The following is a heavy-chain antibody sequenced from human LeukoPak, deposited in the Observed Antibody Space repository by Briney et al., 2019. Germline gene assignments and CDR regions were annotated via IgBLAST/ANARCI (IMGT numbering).Heavy chain of an antibody. Sequence: GGSLKLSCEASGFTFSGSAIHWVRQASGKGLEWIGRIRSRGDNHATAYAASVEGRFTISRNDSTNTAYLQTNRLTTDDTGMYYCTRPTVATNSWGQGTLVTVSS. CDR3: TRPTVATNS. V-gene: IGHV3-73*01. D-gene: IGHD4-17*01. CDR1: GFTFSGSA. CDR2: IRSRGDNHAT. J-gene: IGHJ4*02.